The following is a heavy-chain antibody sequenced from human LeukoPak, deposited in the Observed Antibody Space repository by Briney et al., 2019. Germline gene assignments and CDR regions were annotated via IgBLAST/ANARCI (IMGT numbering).Heavy chain of an antibody. CDR2: IFDGKTI. Sequence: SETLSLTCAVYGESLNYYYWSWIRQSPGKGLEWIGDIFDGKTINYNPSLESRVTISAATSSQQFSLNLKSVTAADTAVYFCASGAWAARLNSWAEGALVIVSS. CDR1: GESLNYYY. D-gene: IGHD4-23*01. CDR3: ASGAWAARLNS. J-gene: IGHJ4*02. V-gene: IGHV4-34*12.